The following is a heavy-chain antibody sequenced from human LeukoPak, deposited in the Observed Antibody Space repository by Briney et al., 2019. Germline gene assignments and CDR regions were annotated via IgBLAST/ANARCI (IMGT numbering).Heavy chain of an antibody. CDR1: GGSISSGGYY. Sequence: SETLSLTCTVSGGSISSGGYYWSWIRQPPGKGLEWIGYIYYTGSTNYNPSLKSRVSISVDTSKNQFSLKLSSVTAADTAVYYCARQGSGWPRGWFDPWGQGTLVTVSS. CDR3: ARQGSGWPRGWFDP. V-gene: IGHV4-61*08. J-gene: IGHJ5*02. D-gene: IGHD6-19*01. CDR2: IYYTGST.